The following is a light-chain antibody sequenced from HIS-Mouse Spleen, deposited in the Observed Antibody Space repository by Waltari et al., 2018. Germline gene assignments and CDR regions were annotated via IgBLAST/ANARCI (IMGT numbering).Light chain of an antibody. Sequence: QSVLTQPPSASGTPGQRVTISCSGSSSNIGSNTVNWYQQLPGTAPKLLIYSNNQRPSGVPSRFPGSKSGTSASLAISGLQSEDEADYYCAAWDDSLNGVVFGGGTKLTVL. CDR2: SNN. CDR3: AAWDDSLNGVV. J-gene: IGLJ2*01. CDR1: SSNIGSNT. V-gene: IGLV1-44*01.